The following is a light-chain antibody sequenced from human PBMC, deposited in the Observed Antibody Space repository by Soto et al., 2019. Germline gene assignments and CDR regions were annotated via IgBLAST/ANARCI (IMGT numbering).Light chain of an antibody. CDR1: QSVSSY. CDR3: QQYRSSPPLT. J-gene: IGKJ4*01. V-gene: IGKV3-20*01. Sequence: ETVMTQSPATLSVSPGERATLSCSASQSVSSYLAWYQQKPGQAPRLLIYDASSRATGIPDRFSGSGSGTDFTLTISRLEPDDFAVYYCQQYRSSPPLTFGGGTKVDIK. CDR2: DAS.